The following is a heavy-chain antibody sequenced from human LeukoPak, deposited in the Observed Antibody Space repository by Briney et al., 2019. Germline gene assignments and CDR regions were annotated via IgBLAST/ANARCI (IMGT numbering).Heavy chain of an antibody. CDR1: GFTFSSYG. D-gene: IGHD3-10*01. V-gene: IGHV3-49*04. CDR3: TRVGITMVRGVSENDY. J-gene: IGHJ4*02. Sequence: GGSLRLSCAASGFTFSSYGMHWVRQAPGKGLEWVGFIRSKAYGGTTEYAASVKGRFTISRDDSKSIAYLQMNSLKTEDTAVYYCTRVGITMVRGVSENDYWGQGTLVTVSS. CDR2: IRSKAYGGTT.